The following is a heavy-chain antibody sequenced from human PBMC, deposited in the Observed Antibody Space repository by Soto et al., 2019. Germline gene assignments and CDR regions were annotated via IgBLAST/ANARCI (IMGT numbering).Heavy chain of an antibody. CDR1: GFTFRSYA. V-gene: IGHV3-23*01. J-gene: IGHJ5*02. D-gene: IGHD3-22*01. CDR2: ISGSGGST. Sequence: PGGSLRVSCAASGFTFRSYAMSWVLQAPGKGLEWVSAISGSGGSTYYADSVKGRSTISRDNSKNTLYLQMNSLRAEDTAVYYCATYYYDLYNWFDPWGQGTLVTVSS. CDR3: ATYYYDLYNWFDP.